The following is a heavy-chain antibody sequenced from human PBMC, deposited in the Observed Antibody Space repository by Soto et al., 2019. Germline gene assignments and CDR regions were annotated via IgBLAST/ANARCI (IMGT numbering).Heavy chain of an antibody. CDR3: ARSHYYGSGAYTLDDN. CDR1: GYTFSIYY. J-gene: IGHJ4*02. Sequence: QVQLVQSGAEVKKPGASVKVSCKASGYTFSIYYMHWVRQAPGQGLEWMGMINPSGGSASYTQKYQSKSTMNRDTAPKTIDKGQTSLRSADTAVYYCARSHYYGSGAYTLDDNWGTGTLVIVSS. D-gene: IGHD3-10*01. CDR2: INPSGGSA. V-gene: IGHV1-46*03.